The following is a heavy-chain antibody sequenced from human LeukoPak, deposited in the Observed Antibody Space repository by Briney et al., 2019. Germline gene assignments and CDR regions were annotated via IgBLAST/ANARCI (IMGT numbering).Heavy chain of an antibody. J-gene: IGHJ6*02. V-gene: IGHV4-59*01. D-gene: IGHD3-3*01. Sequence: SETLSLTCSVSGGSISSYYWSWIRQPPGKGLEWIGYISNSGSTNYNPSLKSRVTISVDTSKNQFSLKLSSVTAADTAVYYCARGYDFWSGYSPIYYGMDVWGQGTTVTVSS. CDR1: GGSISSYY. CDR3: ARGYDFWSGYSPIYYGMDV. CDR2: ISNSGST.